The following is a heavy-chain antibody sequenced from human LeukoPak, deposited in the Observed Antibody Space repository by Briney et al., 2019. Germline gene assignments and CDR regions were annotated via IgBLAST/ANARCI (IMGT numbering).Heavy chain of an antibody. CDR2: ISGSGVST. Sequence: GGSLRLSCAASGFRFSSYAMSWVRQAPGKGLEWVSAISGSGVSTYYADSVKGRFTVPRDNSKNTLYLQMSSLRAEDTAVYYCAKDERNWNYNLASQTYDWGQGTLVTVSS. J-gene: IGHJ4*02. D-gene: IGHD1-7*01. V-gene: IGHV3-23*01. CDR1: GFRFSSYA. CDR3: AKDERNWNYNLASQTYD.